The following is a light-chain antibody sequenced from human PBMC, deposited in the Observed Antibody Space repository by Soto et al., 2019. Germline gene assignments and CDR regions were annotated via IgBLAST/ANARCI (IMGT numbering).Light chain of an antibody. J-gene: IGKJ1*01. CDR2: DAS. Sequence: IQMTQSPSTLSASVGDRVTITCRASQSISRWVAWYQQKPGKAPKLLIYDASSLESGVPARFSGSGSGAEFTLTIRSLQPDDFATYYCQQYDSYWTFGQGTKWISN. CDR1: QSISRW. V-gene: IGKV1-5*01. CDR3: QQYDSYWT.